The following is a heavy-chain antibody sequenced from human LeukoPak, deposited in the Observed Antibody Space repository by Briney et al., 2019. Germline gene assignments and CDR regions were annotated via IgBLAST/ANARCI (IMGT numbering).Heavy chain of an antibody. CDR2: IFYSGRT. CDR3: ARAAYCGGDCYLFDY. V-gene: IGHV4-59*08. D-gene: IGHD2-21*02. CDR1: GGSISSDH. J-gene: IGHJ4*02. Sequence: SETLSLTCTVSGGSISSDHWNWIRQPPGKGLEWIGCIFYSGRTYYNPSLKSRVTISVDTSKNQFSLKLSSLTAADTAVYYCARAAYCGGDCYLFDYWGQGTLVTVFS.